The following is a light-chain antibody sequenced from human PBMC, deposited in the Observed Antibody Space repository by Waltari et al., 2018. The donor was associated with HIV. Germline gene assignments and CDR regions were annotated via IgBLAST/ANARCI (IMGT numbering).Light chain of an antibody. CDR3: QRYNSDLWA. CDR1: QSVSIW. CDR2: KAS. V-gene: IGKV1-5*03. Sequence: DIQMTQSPTTLSASVGDRVTITCRASQSVSIWLAWYQQKPGKDPKLLIYKASNLVTGVPSRFTGSGSGTEFTLTISSLQPDESATYYCQRYNSDLWAFGQGTKVEIK. J-gene: IGKJ1*01.